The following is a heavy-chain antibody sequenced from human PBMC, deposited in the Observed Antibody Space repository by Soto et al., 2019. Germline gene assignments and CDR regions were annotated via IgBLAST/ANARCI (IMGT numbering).Heavy chain of an antibody. CDR1: GYSFTSYW. CDR2: IYPGDSDT. V-gene: IGHV5-51*01. D-gene: IGHD6-13*01. J-gene: IGHJ6*02. CDR3: ARTAAAGKYYNGMDV. Sequence: GESLKISCKGSGYSFTSYWIGWVRQMPGKGLECMGIIYPGDSDTRYSTSFQGHVTISADKSISTAYLQWSSLKASDTAMYYCARTAAAGKYYNGMDVWGQGTTVT.